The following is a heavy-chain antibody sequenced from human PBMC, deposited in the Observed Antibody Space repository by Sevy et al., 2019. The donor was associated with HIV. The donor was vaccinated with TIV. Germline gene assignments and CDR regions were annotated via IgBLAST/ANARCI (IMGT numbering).Heavy chain of an antibody. CDR3: ARDTNWIVASAASADSA. V-gene: IGHV3-48*01. CDR2: ISSSSNLI. CDR1: GITFSSYS. Sequence: GGSLRLSCAASGITFSSYSMNWVRQAPGKGLEWISYISSSSNLIYYADSVKGRFTVSRDNAKNSLYLEMNSLRVEDTAIYYCARDTNWIVASAASADSAWGQGTLVTVSS. D-gene: IGHD3-22*01. J-gene: IGHJ5*02.